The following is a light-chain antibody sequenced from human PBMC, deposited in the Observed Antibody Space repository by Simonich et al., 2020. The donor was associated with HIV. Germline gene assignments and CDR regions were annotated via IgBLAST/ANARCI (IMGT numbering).Light chain of an antibody. V-gene: IGKV4-1*01. CDR1: QSVLYISNKKNY. CDR3: QQYYTTPWT. CDR2: WAS. Sequence: DIVMTQSPDSLAVSLGERATINCKSSQSVLYISNKKNYLAWYQPKPGPPPNLLIYWASTREAVVTDRISARGSGTDFTLTISILQAEDVAVYYCQQYYTTPWTFGQGTKVEI. J-gene: IGKJ1*01.